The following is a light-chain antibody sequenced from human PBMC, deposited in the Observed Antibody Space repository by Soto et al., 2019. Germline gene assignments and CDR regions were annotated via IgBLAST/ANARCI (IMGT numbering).Light chain of an antibody. Sequence: QSALTQPASVSGSPGQSITISCTGTSSDVGGYNFVSWYQQHPGKAPKLMIHDVSNRPSGVSNRFSGSKSGNTASLTISGLQDEDEADYCCSSYTSSSTHVFGTGPKVTVL. J-gene: IGLJ1*01. CDR1: SSDVGGYNF. CDR3: SSYTSSSTHV. V-gene: IGLV2-14*01. CDR2: DVS.